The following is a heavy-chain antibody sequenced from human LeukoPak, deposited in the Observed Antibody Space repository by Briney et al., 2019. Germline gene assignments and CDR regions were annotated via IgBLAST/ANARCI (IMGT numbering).Heavy chain of an antibody. CDR2: IYTSGST. D-gene: IGHD1-20*01. Sequence: SETLSLTCTVSGGSISSGSYYWSWIRQPAGKGLEWIGRIYTSGSTNYNPSLKSRVTISVDTSKNQISLKLSSVTAADTAVYSCARLYNSLFDYWGQGTLVTVSS. V-gene: IGHV4-61*02. CDR1: GGSISSGSYY. CDR3: ARLYNSLFDY. J-gene: IGHJ4*02.